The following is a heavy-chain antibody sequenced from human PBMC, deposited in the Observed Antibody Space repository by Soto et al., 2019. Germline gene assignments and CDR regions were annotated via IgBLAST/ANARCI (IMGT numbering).Heavy chain of an antibody. Sequence: SETLSLTCAVYGGSFSGYYWSWIRQPPGKGLEWIGEINHSGSTNYNPSLKSRVTISVDTSKNQFSLKLSSVTAADTAVYYCATHGVAGNVSYWGQGTLVTVSS. D-gene: IGHD6-19*01. CDR3: ATHGVAGNVSY. V-gene: IGHV4-34*01. J-gene: IGHJ4*02. CDR2: INHSGST. CDR1: GGSFSGYY.